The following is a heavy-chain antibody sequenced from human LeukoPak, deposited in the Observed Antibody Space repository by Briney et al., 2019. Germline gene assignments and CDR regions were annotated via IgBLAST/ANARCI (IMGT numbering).Heavy chain of an antibody. CDR2: IKRDGSEK. Sequence: GGSLRHSCAASGFTFSSYWMSWVRQALGRGLEWVANIKRDGSEKNYVDSVKGRFTISRDDAKNSLYLQMNSLRVEDTAVYYCARDYVFDYWGQGTLVTVSS. D-gene: IGHD3-10*02. CDR1: GFTFSSYW. V-gene: IGHV3-7*01. CDR3: ARDYVFDY. J-gene: IGHJ4*02.